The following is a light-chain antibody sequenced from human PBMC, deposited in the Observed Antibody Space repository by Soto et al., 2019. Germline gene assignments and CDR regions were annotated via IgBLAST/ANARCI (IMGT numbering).Light chain of an antibody. J-gene: IGLJ2*01. CDR2: DVS. Sequence: QSALTQPASVSGSPGQSITISCTGTSSDVGGYNDVSWYQQHPGKAPKLMIYDVSNRPSGVSNRFSGSKSGNTASLTISGLQAQDEADYYCSSYTSSSTPHVVFGGGTKLTVL. CDR1: SSDVGGYND. V-gene: IGLV2-14*01. CDR3: SSYTSSSTPHVV.